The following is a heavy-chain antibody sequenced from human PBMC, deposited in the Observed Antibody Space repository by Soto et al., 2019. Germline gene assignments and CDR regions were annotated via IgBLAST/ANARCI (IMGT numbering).Heavy chain of an antibody. V-gene: IGHV3-21*01. CDR2: ISSSSSYI. CDR3: ARSQGAGGSYQIKAHNPFDY. J-gene: IGHJ4*02. CDR1: GFTFSSYS. D-gene: IGHD1-26*01. Sequence: EVQLVESGGGLVKPGGSLRLSCAASGFTFSSYSMNWVRQAPGKGREWVSSISSSSSYIYYGDSVKGRFTISRDNAKNSLYLQMNSLRAEDTAVYYCARSQGAGGSYQIKAHNPFDYWGQGTLVTVSS.